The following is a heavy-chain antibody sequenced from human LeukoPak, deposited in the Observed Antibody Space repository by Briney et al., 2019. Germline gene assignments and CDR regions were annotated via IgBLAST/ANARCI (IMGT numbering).Heavy chain of an antibody. CDR2: IDWDDDK. CDR1: GFSLSTSGMC. V-gene: IGHV2-70*11. CDR3: ARIWARNYHYGMDV. D-gene: IGHD5-12*01. J-gene: IGHJ6*02. Sequence: SGSGPTLVNPTQTLTLTCTFSGFSLSTSGMCVSWIRQPPGKALEWLARIDWDDDKYYSTSLKTRLTISKDTSKNQVVLTMTNMDPMDTATYYCARIWARNYHYGMDVWGQGTTVTVSS.